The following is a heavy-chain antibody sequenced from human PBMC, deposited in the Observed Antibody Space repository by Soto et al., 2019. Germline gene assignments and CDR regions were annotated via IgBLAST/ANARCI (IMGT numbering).Heavy chain of an antibody. CDR3: AHRSYCSSTSCYGGYFDY. CDR2: IYWNDDK. CDR1: GFSLSTSGVG. V-gene: IGHV2-5*01. D-gene: IGHD2-2*01. J-gene: IGHJ4*02. Sequence: QITLKESGPTLVKPTQTLTLTCTFSGFSLSTSGVGVGWIRQPPGKALEWLALIYWNDDKRYSPSLKSRLTITKDTSKNQVVLTMTNMDPVDTATYYCAHRSYCSSTSCYGGYFDYWGQGTLVTVSS.